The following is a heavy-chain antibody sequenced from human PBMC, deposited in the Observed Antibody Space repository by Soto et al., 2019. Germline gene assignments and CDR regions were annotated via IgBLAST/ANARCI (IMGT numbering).Heavy chain of an antibody. D-gene: IGHD3-10*01. Sequence: PSETLSLTCTVSGASISSGGYYWGWIRQHPGKGLEWIGYIYYSGSTNYNPSLKSRVTISVDKSKNQFSLKLSSVTAADTAVYYCARLGVRGVIIPYYYYGMDVWGQGTTVTVSS. CDR1: GASISSGGYY. CDR3: ARLGVRGVIIPYYYYGMDV. V-gene: IGHV4-61*05. J-gene: IGHJ6*02. CDR2: IYYSGST.